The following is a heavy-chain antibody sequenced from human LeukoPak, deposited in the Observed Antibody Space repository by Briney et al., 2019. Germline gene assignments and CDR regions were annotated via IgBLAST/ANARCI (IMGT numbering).Heavy chain of an antibody. CDR2: INHSGST. J-gene: IGHJ4*02. CDR1: GGSFSGYC. CDR3: ARIATYYYGSSGYPPGSYFDY. V-gene: IGHV4-34*01. D-gene: IGHD3-22*01. Sequence: KXSESLSLTCAVDGGSFSGYCWSWSRQPPGKGLEWSGEINHSGSTNYNPSLKSRVTISVDTSKNQFSLKLSSVTAADTAVYYCARIATYYYGSSGYPPGSYFDYWGQGTLVTVSS.